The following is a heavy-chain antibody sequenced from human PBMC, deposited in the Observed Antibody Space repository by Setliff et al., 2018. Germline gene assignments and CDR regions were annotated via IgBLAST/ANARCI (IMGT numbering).Heavy chain of an antibody. D-gene: IGHD5-12*01. Sequence: SETLSLTCAVYGGSFSGYYWSWIRQPPGKGLEWIGEINHSGSTNYNPSLKSRVTISVDTSKNQFSLKLSSVTAADTAVYYCARWRQRRDGYNKWVNYFDYWGQGTRVTVSS. CDR2: INHSGST. J-gene: IGHJ4*02. CDR1: GGSFSGYY. V-gene: IGHV4-34*01. CDR3: ARWRQRRDGYNKWVNYFDY.